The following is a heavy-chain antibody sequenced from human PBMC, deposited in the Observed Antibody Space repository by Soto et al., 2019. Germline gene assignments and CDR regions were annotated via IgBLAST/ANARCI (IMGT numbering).Heavy chain of an antibody. J-gene: IGHJ6*02. Sequence: QVQLVQSGAEVNKPGSSVKVSCKASGGTFSSYAISWVRQAPGQGLEWMGGIIPIFGTANYAQKFQGRVTITADESTSTAYMELSSLRSEDTAVYYCARDLRGYYGSGSSSYGMDVWGQGTTVTVSS. V-gene: IGHV1-69*01. CDR1: GGTFSSYA. D-gene: IGHD3-10*01. CDR3: ARDLRGYYGSGSSSYGMDV. CDR2: IIPIFGTA.